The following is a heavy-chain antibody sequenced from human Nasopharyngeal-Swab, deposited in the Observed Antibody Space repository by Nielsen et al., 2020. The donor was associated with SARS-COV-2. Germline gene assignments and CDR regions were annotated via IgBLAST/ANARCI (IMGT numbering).Heavy chain of an antibody. D-gene: IGHD3-9*01. CDR1: GYTFTSYA. CDR3: AREPPPPYYDILTGYYRGYYGMDV. CDR2: INTNTGNP. J-gene: IGHJ6*02. V-gene: IGHV7-4-1*02. Sequence: ASVKVSCKASGYTFTSYAMNWVRQAPGQGLEWMGWINTNTGNPTYAQGFTGRFVFSLDTSVSTAYLQISSLKAEDTAVYYCAREPPPPYYDILTGYYRGYYGMDVWGQGTTVTVSS.